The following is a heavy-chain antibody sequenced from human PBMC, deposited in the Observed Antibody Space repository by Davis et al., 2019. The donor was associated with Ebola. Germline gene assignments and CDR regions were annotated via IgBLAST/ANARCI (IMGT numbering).Heavy chain of an antibody. CDR3: ARGGLAANWFDP. J-gene: IGHJ5*02. CDR2: MNPNSGNT. V-gene: IGHV1-8*01. CDR1: GYTFTSYD. D-gene: IGHD2-15*01. Sequence: ASVKVSCKASGYTFTSYDINWVRQATGQGLEWMGWMNPNSGNTGYAQKFQGRVTMTRNTSISTAYMELSSLRSDDTAVYYCARGGLAANWFDPWGQGTLVTVSS.